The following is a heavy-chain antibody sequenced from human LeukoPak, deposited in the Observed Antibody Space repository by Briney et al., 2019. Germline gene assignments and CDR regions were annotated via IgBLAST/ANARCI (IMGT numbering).Heavy chain of an antibody. D-gene: IGHD3-3*01. CDR1: GFTFSSYS. J-gene: IGHJ6*02. V-gene: IGHV3-30-3*01. CDR3: ARGALDYDFWSGYSAGYYYGMDV. Sequence: GGSLRLSCAASGFTFSSYSLHWGRQAPGQGPGLVAIISYGGSNKYYADSVKGRFTISRDNSKNTLYLQMNSLRAEDTAVYYCARGALDYDFWSGYSAGYYYGMDVWGQGTTVTVSS. CDR2: ISYGGSNK.